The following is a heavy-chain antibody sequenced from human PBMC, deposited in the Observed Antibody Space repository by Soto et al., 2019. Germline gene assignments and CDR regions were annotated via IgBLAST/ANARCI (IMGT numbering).Heavy chain of an antibody. D-gene: IGHD1-26*01. J-gene: IGHJ4*02. V-gene: IGHV4-39*01. Sequence: ETLSLTCTVSGGSISSSNYYWGWIRQPPGKGLEWIGSIYYSGSTYYNPSLKSRVTISVDTSKNQFSLKLSSVTAADTAVYYCATQEVGGSYVYTFDYWGQGTLVTVSS. CDR3: ATQEVGGSYVYTFDY. CDR2: IYYSGST. CDR1: GGSISSSNYY.